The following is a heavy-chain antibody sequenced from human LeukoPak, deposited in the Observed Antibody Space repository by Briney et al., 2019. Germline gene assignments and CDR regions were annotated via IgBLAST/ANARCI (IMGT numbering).Heavy chain of an antibody. V-gene: IGHV1-69*04. D-gene: IGHD6-6*01. Sequence: GASVKLSCKASGGTFSSYAISWVRQAPGHRLEWRGRIIPILGIANYAQKFQGRVTITADKSTSTAYMELSSLRSEDTAVYYCARDRTSIAARPSASQDYWGQGTLVTVSS. J-gene: IGHJ4*02. CDR1: GGTFSSYA. CDR2: IIPILGIA. CDR3: ARDRTSIAARPSASQDY.